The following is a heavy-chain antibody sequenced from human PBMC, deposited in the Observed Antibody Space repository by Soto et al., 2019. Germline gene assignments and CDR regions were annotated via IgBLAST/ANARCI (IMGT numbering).Heavy chain of an antibody. D-gene: IGHD3-16*02. CDR3: ARDVYDYIWGSDRSKAFDY. CDR1: GYTFTSYG. V-gene: IGHV1-18*01. J-gene: IGHJ4*02. Sequence: QVQLVQSGAEVKKPGASVKVSCKASGYTFTSYGISWVRQAPGQGLEWMGWISAYNGNTNYAQKLQGRVTMTTDTSTSTAYMELRSLRSDDTAVYYCARDVYDYIWGSDRSKAFDYWGQGTLVTVSS. CDR2: ISAYNGNT.